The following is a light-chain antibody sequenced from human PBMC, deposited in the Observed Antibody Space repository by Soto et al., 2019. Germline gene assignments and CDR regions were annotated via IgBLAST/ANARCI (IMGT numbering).Light chain of an antibody. CDR1: QYITIY. Sequence: EFVLTQSPGTLSLSPGERATLSCRASQYITIYLAWYQQKPGQAPRLLIYDASNRATGIPARFSGSGSETDFTLTISSLEPDDFAVYYCQQRADWPITFGQGTRLEIK. J-gene: IGKJ5*01. CDR3: QQRADWPIT. CDR2: DAS. V-gene: IGKV3-11*01.